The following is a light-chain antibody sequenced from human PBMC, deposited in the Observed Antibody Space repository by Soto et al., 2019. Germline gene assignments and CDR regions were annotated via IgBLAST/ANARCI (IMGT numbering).Light chain of an antibody. CDR2: AAY. CDR3: QQSYSTPIT. CDR1: QSISSY. J-gene: IGKJ5*01. V-gene: IGKV1-39*01. Sequence: DIQMTQSPPSLSASVGDRVTITCRASQSISSYLNWYQQKPGKAPNLLIYAAYTLQSGVPSRFSGIGSGTDFTLTIDNLQPEDFATYYCQQSYSTPITLGQGTRLEIK.